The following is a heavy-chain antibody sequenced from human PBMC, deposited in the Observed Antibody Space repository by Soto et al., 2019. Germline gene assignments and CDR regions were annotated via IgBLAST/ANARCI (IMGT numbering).Heavy chain of an antibody. J-gene: IGHJ5*02. CDR2: ISKSGSII. CDR1: GFTFSDYY. D-gene: IGHD3-16*01. V-gene: IGHV3-11*01. CDR3: ARDLSPYSDYYDESTSETWFDP. Sequence: GGSLRLYCAASGFTFSDYYMSWLRQPPGKGLEWVSYISKSGSIIHFADSVKGRFAISRDNAKNTLYLQMSSLRAEDTALYYCARDLSPYSDYYDESTSETWFDPWGQGTLVTVSS.